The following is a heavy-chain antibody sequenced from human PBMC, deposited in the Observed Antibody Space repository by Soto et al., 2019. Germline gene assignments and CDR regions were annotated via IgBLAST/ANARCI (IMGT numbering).Heavy chain of an antibody. Sequence: PSETLSLTCTVSGASISSADYYWSWIRQPPGKGLEWIGEINHSGSTNYNPSLKSRVTISVDTSKNQFSLKLSSVTAADTAVYYCARELQLLSKGGYYYGMDVWGQGTTVTVSS. V-gene: IGHV4-39*07. CDR3: ARELQLLSKGGYYYGMDV. J-gene: IGHJ6*02. CDR2: INHSGST. CDR1: GASISSADYY. D-gene: IGHD2-2*01.